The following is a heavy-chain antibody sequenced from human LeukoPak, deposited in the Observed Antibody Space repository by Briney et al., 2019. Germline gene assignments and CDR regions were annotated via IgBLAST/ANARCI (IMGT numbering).Heavy chain of an antibody. Sequence: SETLSLTCAVYGGSFSSYCWNWIRQPPGKGLEWIGLINHNGSTNYNPSLNSRVTISVDTSKNQFSLKLSTVTAADTAVYYCARGGGCSGGSCYFDYWGQGTLVTVSS. CDR1: GGSFSSYC. CDR3: ARGGGCSGGSCYFDY. V-gene: IGHV4-34*01. CDR2: INHNGST. J-gene: IGHJ4*02. D-gene: IGHD2-15*01.